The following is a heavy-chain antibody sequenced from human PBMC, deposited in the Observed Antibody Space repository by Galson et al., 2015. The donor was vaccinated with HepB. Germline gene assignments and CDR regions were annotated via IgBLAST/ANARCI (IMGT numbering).Heavy chain of an antibody. Sequence: SLRLSCAASGFTFGDYAMSWFRQAPGKGLEWVGFIRSNAYGGTTEYAASVKGRFTISRDDSKSIAYLQMNSLKTEDTAVYYCTRDLGHITIFGVVTPLYNWFDHWGQGTLVTVSS. D-gene: IGHD3-3*01. CDR2: IRSNAYGGTT. CDR1: GFTFGDYA. J-gene: IGHJ5*02. CDR3: TRDLGHITIFGVVTPLYNWFDH. V-gene: IGHV3-49*03.